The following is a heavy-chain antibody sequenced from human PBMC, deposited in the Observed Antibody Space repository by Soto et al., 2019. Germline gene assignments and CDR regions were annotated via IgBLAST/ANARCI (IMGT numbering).Heavy chain of an antibody. Sequence: GESLKISCKGSGYSFTSYWIGWVRQMPGKGLEWMGIIYPGDSDTRYSPSFQGQVTISADKSISTAYLQWSSLKASDTAIYYSGSTNYNPSLKSRVTISVDTSKNQFSLKLSSVTAADTAVYYCARDSTDWNYLLGPTHKYYYYGMDVWGQGTTVTVSS. CDR1: GYSFTSYW. CDR3: GSTNYNPSLKSRVTISVDTSKNQFSLKLSSVTAADTAVYYCARDSTDWNYLLGPTHKYYYYGMDV. V-gene: IGHV5-51*01. J-gene: IGHJ6*02. CDR2: IYPGDSDT. D-gene: IGHD3-10*01.